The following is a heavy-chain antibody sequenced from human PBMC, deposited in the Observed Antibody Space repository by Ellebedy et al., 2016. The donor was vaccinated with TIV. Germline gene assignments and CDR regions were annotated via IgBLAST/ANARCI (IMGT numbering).Heavy chain of an antibody. D-gene: IGHD2-15*01. Sequence: GGSLRLXXAASGFTFSSYAMSWVRQAPGKGLEWVSAISGSGGSTYYADSVKGRFTISRDNSKNTLYLQMNSLRAEDTAVYYCAKDQRGCSGGSCYYYYGMDVWGQGTTVTVSS. CDR1: GFTFSSYA. V-gene: IGHV3-23*01. J-gene: IGHJ6*02. CDR2: ISGSGGST. CDR3: AKDQRGCSGGSCYYYYGMDV.